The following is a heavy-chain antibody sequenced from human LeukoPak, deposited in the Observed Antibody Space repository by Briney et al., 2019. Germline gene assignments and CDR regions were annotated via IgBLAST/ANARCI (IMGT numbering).Heavy chain of an antibody. Sequence: GGSLRLSCAASRFTFSSYDMHWVRQAPGKGPEWVSSISSSGSYIYYADSVKGRFTISRDSAKNSLYLQMNTLRAEDTAVYYCARAGPIVLGPVAVAYDAFDLWGRGTLVTVSS. CDR1: RFTFSSYD. CDR3: ARAGPIVLGPVAVAYDAFDL. V-gene: IGHV3-21*01. J-gene: IGHJ3*01. D-gene: IGHD2-2*01. CDR2: ISSSGSYI.